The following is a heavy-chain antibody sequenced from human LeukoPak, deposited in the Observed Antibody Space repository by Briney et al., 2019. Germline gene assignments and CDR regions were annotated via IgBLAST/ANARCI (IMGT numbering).Heavy chain of an antibody. D-gene: IGHD2-2*01. CDR3: ARWVRGYCSSTSCRYWYFDL. V-gene: IGHV1-18*01. J-gene: IGHJ2*01. Sequence: ASVKVSCKASGYTFTSYGISWVRQAPGQGLEWMGWISAYNGNTNYAQKLQGRVTMTTDTSTSTAYMELRSLRSDDTAVYYCARWVRGYCSSTSCRYWYFDLWGRGTQVTVSS. CDR1: GYTFTSYG. CDR2: ISAYNGNT.